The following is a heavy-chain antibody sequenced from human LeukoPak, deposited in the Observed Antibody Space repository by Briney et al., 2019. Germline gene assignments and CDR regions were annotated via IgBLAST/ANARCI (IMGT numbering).Heavy chain of an antibody. CDR1: GFTFSSYS. Sequence: GGSLRLSCAASGFTFSSYSMNWVRQAPGKGREWVSSISSSSSYIYYADSVKGRFTISRDNAKNSLYLQMNSLRAEDTAVYYCARAFYEYGARAFDIWGQGTMVTVSS. CDR2: ISSSSSYI. CDR3: ARAFYEYGARAFDI. D-gene: IGHD5/OR15-5a*01. V-gene: IGHV3-21*01. J-gene: IGHJ3*02.